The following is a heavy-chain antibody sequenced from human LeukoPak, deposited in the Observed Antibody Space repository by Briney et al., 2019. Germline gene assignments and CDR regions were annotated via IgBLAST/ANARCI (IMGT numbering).Heavy chain of an antibody. J-gene: IGHJ4*02. CDR2: ISGGGDAA. CDR3: SRKYDSSGYFDS. D-gene: IGHD3-22*01. CDR1: GFSLGGYA. V-gene: IGHV3-23*01. Sequence: GGSLRLSCIASGFSLGGYAMSWVRQAPGKGLEWVSTISGGGDAAYYADPVKGRFTISRDNFKNTLYLQMNSLSAEDTAVYYCSRKYDSSGYFDSWGRGTLVTVSS.